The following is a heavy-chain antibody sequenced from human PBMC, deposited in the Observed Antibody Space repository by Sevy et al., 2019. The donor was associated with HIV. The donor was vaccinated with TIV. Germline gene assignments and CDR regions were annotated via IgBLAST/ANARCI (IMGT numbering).Heavy chain of an antibody. V-gene: IGHV3-23*01. J-gene: IGHJ4*02. CDR2: ISGSSDST. Sequence: GGSLRLSCVASGFTFSSNSMYWVRQSPMKGLEWVSGISGSSDSTEYADSVKGRFTISRDNSKNTLYLQMSSLRGDDTAVYYCARRMSGGQFLFDHWGQGTLVTVSS. D-gene: IGHD1-26*01. CDR3: ARRMSGGQFLFDH. CDR1: GFTFSSNS.